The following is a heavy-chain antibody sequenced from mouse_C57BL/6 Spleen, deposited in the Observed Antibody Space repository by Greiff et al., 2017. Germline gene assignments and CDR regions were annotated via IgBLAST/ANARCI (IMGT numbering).Heavy chain of an antibody. CDR2: IRNKANGYTT. Sequence: EVMLVESGGGLVQPGGSLSLSCAASGFTFTDYYMSWVRQPPGKALEWLGFIRNKANGYTTEYSASVKGRFTISRDNSQSILYLQMNALRADDSATYYCARYPLYGNYESYYAMDYWGQGTSVTVSS. V-gene: IGHV7-3*01. D-gene: IGHD2-1*01. CDR1: GFTFTDYY. CDR3: ARYPLYGNYESYYAMDY. J-gene: IGHJ4*01.